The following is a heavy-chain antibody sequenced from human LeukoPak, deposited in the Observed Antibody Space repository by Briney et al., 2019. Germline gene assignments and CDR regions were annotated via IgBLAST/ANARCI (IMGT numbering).Heavy chain of an antibody. J-gene: IGHJ4*02. D-gene: IGHD3-10*01. CDR1: GFTFSNYG. V-gene: IGHV3-30*03. CDR3: ARWFGSGSYYGY. CDR2: ISYDGSNK. Sequence: GGSLRLSCAASGFTFSNYGMHWVRQAPGRGLEWVAVISYDGSNKYYADSVKGRFTISRDNAKNSPYLQMSSLRAEDTAVYYCARWFGSGSYYGYWGQGTLVTVSS.